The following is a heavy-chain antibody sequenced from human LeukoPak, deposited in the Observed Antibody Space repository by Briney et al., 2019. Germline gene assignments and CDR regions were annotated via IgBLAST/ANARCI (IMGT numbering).Heavy chain of an antibody. J-gene: IGHJ6*03. CDR2: ISAYNGNT. D-gene: IGHD4-17*01. CDR1: GYDFIGYY. V-gene: IGHV1-18*04. CDR3: ARDLDGDYHYYYYMDV. Sequence: ASVKVSCKASGYDFIGYYMHWVRQAPGQGLEWMGWISAYNGNTNYAQKLQGRVTMTTDTSTSTAYMELRSLRSDDTAVYYCARDLDGDYHYYYYMDVWGKGTTVTVSS.